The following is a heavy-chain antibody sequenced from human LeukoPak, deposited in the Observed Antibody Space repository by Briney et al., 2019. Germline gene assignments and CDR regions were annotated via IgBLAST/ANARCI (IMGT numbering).Heavy chain of an antibody. D-gene: IGHD6-6*01. CDR3: ARKRPSSSSYYYYMDV. CDR1: GYTFTGYY. V-gene: IGHV1-2*02. J-gene: IGHJ6*03. Sequence: ASVKVSFKASGYTFTGYYMHWVRQAPGQGLEWMGWINPNSGGTNYAQKFQGRVTMTRDTSISTAYMELSRLRSDDTAVYYCARKRPSSSSYYYYMDVWGKGTTVTVSS. CDR2: INPNSGGT.